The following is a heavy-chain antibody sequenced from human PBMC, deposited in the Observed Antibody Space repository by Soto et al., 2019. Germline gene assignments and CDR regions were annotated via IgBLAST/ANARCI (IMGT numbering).Heavy chain of an antibody. V-gene: IGHV1-2*02. Sequence: QVQLVQSGAEVTKPGASVKVSCKASGYTFTGYYIHWVRQAPGQGLEWMGWINPNSGATNQAQKFQGRVTMARDTSISTVYMELSRLTSDDTAVYYCARDAVSTIGDFDYWGQGTLVTVSS. CDR3: ARDAVSTIGDFDY. D-gene: IGHD5-12*01. CDR2: INPNSGAT. CDR1: GYTFTGYY. J-gene: IGHJ4*02.